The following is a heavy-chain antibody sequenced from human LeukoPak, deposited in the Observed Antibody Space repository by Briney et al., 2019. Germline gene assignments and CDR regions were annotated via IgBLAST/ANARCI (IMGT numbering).Heavy chain of an antibody. CDR2: INPNDGST. V-gene: IGHV1-46*01. D-gene: IGHD2-2*01. CDR3: AREGEWPYCSSTSCYRDNSDY. J-gene: IGHJ4*02. Sequence: ASVKVSCKASGYTFTSYYMHWVRQAPGQGLEWMGIINPNDGSTSYAQKFQGRVTMTRDTSTSTVYMELSSLRSEDTAVYYCAREGEWPYCSSTSCYRDNSDYWGEGTLVTVSS. CDR1: GYTFTSYY.